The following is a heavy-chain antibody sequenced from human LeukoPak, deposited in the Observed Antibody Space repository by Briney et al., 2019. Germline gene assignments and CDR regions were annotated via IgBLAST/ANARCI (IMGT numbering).Heavy chain of an antibody. D-gene: IGHD1-14*01. Sequence: GGSLRLSCAASGFTFGSYAMNWVRQAPGKGLEWVSTISGSGGSTYYADSVKGRFTISRDNSKNTLYMQMNSLRAEDTAVYYCATSTNGAFDIWGQGTMVTVSS. J-gene: IGHJ3*02. V-gene: IGHV3-23*01. CDR1: GFTFGSYA. CDR3: ATSTNGAFDI. CDR2: ISGSGGST.